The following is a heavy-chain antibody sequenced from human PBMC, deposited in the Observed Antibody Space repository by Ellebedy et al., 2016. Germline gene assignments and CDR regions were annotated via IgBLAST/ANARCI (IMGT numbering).Heavy chain of an antibody. CDR1: GGSISSSSFY. J-gene: IGHJ4*02. V-gene: IGHV4-39*07. Sequence: SETLSLTCTVSGGSISSSSFYWGWIRQSPGKGLEWIGSILYSGNTYYNPSLESRVTISVDTPKNQFSMKLNSVTAADKAVYYCASSMVVVQDWGQGTLVTVSS. D-gene: IGHD3-22*01. CDR3: ASSMVVVQD. CDR2: ILYSGNT.